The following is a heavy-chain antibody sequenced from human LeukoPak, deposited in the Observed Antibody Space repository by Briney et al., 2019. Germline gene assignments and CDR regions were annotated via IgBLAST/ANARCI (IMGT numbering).Heavy chain of an antibody. CDR2: ISSSGSYI. Sequence: GGSLRLSCAASSFTFSSYNMNWVRQAPGKGLEWVSSISSSGSYIYYRDSVKGRFTISRDNAENSLYLQMNSLRDEDTAVYYCAKTGERDYWGRGTLVTVSS. J-gene: IGHJ4*02. CDR3: AKTGERDY. V-gene: IGHV3-21*01. CDR1: SFTFSSYN. D-gene: IGHD7-27*01.